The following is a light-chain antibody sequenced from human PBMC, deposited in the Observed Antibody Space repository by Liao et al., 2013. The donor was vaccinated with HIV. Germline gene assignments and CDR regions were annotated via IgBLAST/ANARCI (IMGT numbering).Light chain of an antibody. CDR3: QAWDSSTEVV. J-gene: IGLJ2*01. V-gene: IGLV3-1*01. Sequence: SYVVTQPPSVSVSPGQTATITCSGDKLGEKYASWYQQKPGQSPVLVIYEDTKRPSGIPGRFSGSNSGNTATLTISGTQAMDEADYYCQAWDSSTEVVFGGGTKLTVL. CDR1: KLGEKY. CDR2: EDT.